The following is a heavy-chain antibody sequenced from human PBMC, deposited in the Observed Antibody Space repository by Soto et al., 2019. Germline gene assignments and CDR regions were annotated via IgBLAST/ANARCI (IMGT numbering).Heavy chain of an antibody. D-gene: IGHD3-3*01. V-gene: IGHV1-18*04. CDR2: ISAYNGNT. J-gene: IGHJ4*02. Sequence: ASVKVSCKASGYTFTSYGISWVRQAPGQGLEWVGWISAYNGNTNYAQKLQGRVTMTTDTSTSAAYMARRGVRADDTPVYYCARRETSGFLRYFDNWGQGTQV. CDR1: GYTFTSYG. CDR3: ARRETSGFLRYFDN.